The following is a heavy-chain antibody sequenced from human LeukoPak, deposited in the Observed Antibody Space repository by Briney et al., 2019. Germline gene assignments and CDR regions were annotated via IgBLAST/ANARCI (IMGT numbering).Heavy chain of an antibody. Sequence: GGSLRLSCAASGFTFSSYSMNWVRQAPGKGLEWVSYISSSSSTIYYADSVKGRFTISRDNSKNTLYLQMNSLRAEDTAVYFCARVATGSYDWFDPWGQGTLVTVSS. CDR2: ISSSSSTI. J-gene: IGHJ5*02. CDR3: ARVATGSYDWFDP. V-gene: IGHV3-48*04. CDR1: GFTFSSYS. D-gene: IGHD3-10*01.